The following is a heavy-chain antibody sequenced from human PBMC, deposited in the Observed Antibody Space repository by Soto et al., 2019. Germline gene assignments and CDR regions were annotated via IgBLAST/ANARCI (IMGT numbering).Heavy chain of an antibody. D-gene: IGHD1-26*01. CDR3: ARRIVGASHLQY. V-gene: IGHV1-18*01. CDR1: GYTFTSYG. Sequence: ASVKVSWKASGYTFTSYGISWVRQAPGQGLEWMGWISAYNGNTNYAQKLQGRVTMTTDTSTSTAYMELRSLRSDDTAVYYCARRIVGASHLQYWGQGTLVTVSS. J-gene: IGHJ4*02. CDR2: ISAYNGNT.